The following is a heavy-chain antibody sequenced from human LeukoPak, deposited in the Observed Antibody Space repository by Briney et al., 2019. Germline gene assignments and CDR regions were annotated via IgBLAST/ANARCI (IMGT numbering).Heavy chain of an antibody. CDR1: GGSISSYY. Sequence: PSETLSLTCTVSGGSISSYYWSWLRQPPGKGLEWIGYIYYSGSTNYNPSLKSRVTISVDTSKNQFSLKLSSVTAADTAVYYCARWGSYCSGGSCYFTFDYWGQGTLVTVSS. V-gene: IGHV4-59*08. CDR2: IYYSGST. D-gene: IGHD2-15*01. J-gene: IGHJ4*02. CDR3: ARWGSYCSGGSCYFTFDY.